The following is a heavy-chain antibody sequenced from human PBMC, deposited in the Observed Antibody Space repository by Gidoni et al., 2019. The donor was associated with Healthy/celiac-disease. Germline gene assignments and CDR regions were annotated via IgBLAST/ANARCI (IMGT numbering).Heavy chain of an antibody. D-gene: IGHD1-26*01. CDR2: ISGSGGST. CDR1: GFTFSSYA. V-gene: IGHV3-23*01. J-gene: IGHJ6*03. CDR3: AKGGTGNYYYYYYMDV. Sequence: EVQLLESGGGLVQPGGSLRLSCAASGFTFSSYAMSWVRQAPGKGLEWVSAISGSGGSTYYADSVKGRFTISRDNSKNTLYLQMNSLRAEDTAVYYCAKGGTGNYYYYYYMDVWGKGTTVTVSS.